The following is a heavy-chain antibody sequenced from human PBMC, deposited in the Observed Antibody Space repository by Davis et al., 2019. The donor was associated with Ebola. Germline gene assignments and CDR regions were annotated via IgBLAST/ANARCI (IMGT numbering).Heavy chain of an antibody. J-gene: IGHJ6*03. D-gene: IGHD1-14*01. V-gene: IGHV3-30-3*01. CDR3: ARDQPYYYYMDV. Sequence: GESLKISCAASGFTFSSYAMSWVRQAPGKGLEWVAVISYDGSNKYYADSVKGRFTISRDNSKNTLYLQMNSLRAEDTAVYYCARDQPYYYYMDVWGKGTTVTVSS. CDR1: GFTFSSYA. CDR2: ISYDGSNK.